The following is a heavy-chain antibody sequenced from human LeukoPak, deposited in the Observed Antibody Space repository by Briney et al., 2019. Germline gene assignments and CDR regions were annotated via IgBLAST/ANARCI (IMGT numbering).Heavy chain of an antibody. Sequence: ASVKVSCKVSGYTLTELSMHWVRQAPGKGLEWMGGFDPEDGETIYAQKFQGRVTMTEDTSTDTAYTELSSLRSEDTAVYYCATDRGTTGTTTWFDYWGQGTLVTVSS. V-gene: IGHV1-24*01. J-gene: IGHJ4*02. D-gene: IGHD1-1*01. CDR1: GYTLTELS. CDR3: ATDRGTTGTTTWFDY. CDR2: FDPEDGET.